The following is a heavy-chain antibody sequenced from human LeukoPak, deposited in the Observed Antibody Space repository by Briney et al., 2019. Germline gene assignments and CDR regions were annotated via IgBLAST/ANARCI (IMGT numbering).Heavy chain of an antibody. CDR1: GGSISSGGYY. Sequence: SETLSLTCTVSGGSISSGGYYWRWIRQHPGKGLEWIGYIYYSGSTYYNASLKSRVTISVDTSKNQFSLKLSSLTAADTAVYYCARAPVVTAADAFDIWGQGTMVTVSS. D-gene: IGHD2-2*01. J-gene: IGHJ3*02. CDR2: IYYSGST. V-gene: IGHV4-31*03. CDR3: ARAPVVTAADAFDI.